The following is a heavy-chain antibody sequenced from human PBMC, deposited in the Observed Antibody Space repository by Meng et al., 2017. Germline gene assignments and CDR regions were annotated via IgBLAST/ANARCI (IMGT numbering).Heavy chain of an antibody. D-gene: IGHD2-8*01. CDR1: GYSISSGYY. Sequence: GSLRLSCAVSGYSISSGYYWGWIRQPPGKGLEWIGSIYHSGSTYYNPSLKSRVTISVDTSKNQFSLKLSSVTAADTAVYYCARDLYCTNGVCYVFDYWGQGNQVT. V-gene: IGHV4-38-2*02. CDR3: ARDLYCTNGVCYVFDY. CDR2: IYHSGST. J-gene: IGHJ4*02.